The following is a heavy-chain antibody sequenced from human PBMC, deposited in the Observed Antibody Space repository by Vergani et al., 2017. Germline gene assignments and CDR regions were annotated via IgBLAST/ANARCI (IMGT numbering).Heavy chain of an antibody. V-gene: IGHV3-30*18. CDR1: GFPFSDYG. CDR2: ISYDGNKK. Sequence: QVQLVESGGGEVQPGRSLRLSCSAAGFPFSDYGVNWVRQAPGKGLEWVSVISYDGNKKNYADSVKGRFTISRDNSKNTLYLEMNALRAEDTAVYYCAKDFLTRVTTLDGCYMGALGKGTTVTGSS. CDR3: AKDFLTRVTTLDGCYMGA. D-gene: IGHD5-24*01. J-gene: IGHJ6*03.